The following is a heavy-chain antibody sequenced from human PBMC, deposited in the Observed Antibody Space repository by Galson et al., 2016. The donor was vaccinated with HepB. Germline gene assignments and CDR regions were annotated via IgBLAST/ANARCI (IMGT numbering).Heavy chain of an antibody. V-gene: IGHV4-61*01. Sequence: SETLSLTCTVSGGSVSSNIHFWNWIRQTPGKGLEWIGYIYYSGTTNYNPSLKSRVTISVDPSRNQFSLQLTSATAADSAVYYCARSMATVTFDWFDPWGQGALVSVSS. CDR3: ARSMATVTFDWFDP. J-gene: IGHJ5*02. D-gene: IGHD5-24*01. CDR2: IYYSGTT. CDR1: GGSVSSNIHF.